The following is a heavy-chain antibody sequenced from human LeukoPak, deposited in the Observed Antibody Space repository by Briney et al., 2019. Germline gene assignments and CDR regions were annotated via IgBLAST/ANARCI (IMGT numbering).Heavy chain of an antibody. J-gene: IGHJ3*02. CDR1: GFTFSSYG. CDR3: ARDNLRLYAFDI. V-gene: IGHV3-33*01. D-gene: IGHD3-3*01. CDR2: IWYNGSNK. Sequence: PGGSLRLSCAASGFTFSSYGMHWVRQAPGKGLEWVAVIWYNGSNKYYADPVKGRFTISRGNSKNTLYLQMNSLRAEDTAVYYCARDNLRLYAFDIWGQGTMVTVSS.